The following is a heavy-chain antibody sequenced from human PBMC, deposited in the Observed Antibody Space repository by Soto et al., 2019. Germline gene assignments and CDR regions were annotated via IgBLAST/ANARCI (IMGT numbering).Heavy chain of an antibody. J-gene: IGHJ4*02. CDR1: GFSLRSTGMC. V-gene: IGHV2-70*01. Sequence: GSGPTLVNPTQTLTLTCTFSGFSLRSTGMCVSWIRQPPGKALEWLALIDGDDDKYYSTSLETRLTISKDTSKNQVVLTMTNMDPVDTATYYCARTNVARSGYFFDSWGQGTLVTVSS. CDR3: ARTNVARSGYFFDS. D-gene: IGHD3-3*01. CDR2: IDGDDDK.